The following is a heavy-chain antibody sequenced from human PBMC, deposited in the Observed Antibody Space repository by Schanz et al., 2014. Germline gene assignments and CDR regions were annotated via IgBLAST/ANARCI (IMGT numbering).Heavy chain of an antibody. J-gene: IGHJ4*02. V-gene: IGHV3-23*04. Sequence: EVQLVESGGGLVKPGGSLRLSCAASGFTFSSYSMHWIRQAPGKGLEWVAGISGSGGSTDYADSVKGRFIIPRDNSKNTLYLQMNSLRAEDTAVYYCARHPSGWFIGHCDYWGQGTLVTVSS. D-gene: IGHD6-19*01. CDR2: ISGSGGST. CDR3: ARHPSGWFIGHCDY. CDR1: GFTFSSYS.